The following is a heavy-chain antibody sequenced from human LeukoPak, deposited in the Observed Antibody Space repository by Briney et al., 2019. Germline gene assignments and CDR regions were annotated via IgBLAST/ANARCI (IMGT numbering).Heavy chain of an antibody. CDR2: INHSGST. V-gene: IGHV4-34*01. D-gene: IGHD1-20*01. CDR1: GGSFSGDY. J-gene: IGHJ6*03. Sequence: KPSETLSLTCAVYGGSFSGDYWSWIRQPPGKGLEWIGEINHSGSTNYNPSLKSRVTVSIDTSKNQFSLKLSSVTAADTAVYYCARHNLQGYYYYYYMDVWGKGTTVTVSS. CDR3: ARHNLQGYYYYYYMDV.